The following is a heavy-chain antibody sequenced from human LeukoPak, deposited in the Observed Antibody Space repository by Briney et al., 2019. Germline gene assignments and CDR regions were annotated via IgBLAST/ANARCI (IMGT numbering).Heavy chain of an antibody. CDR3: ARDEAGARFGAYYMDV. CDR2: ICNSGST. CDR1: GGAISGGAYC. Sequence: SETLSLTCTGSGGAISGGAYCWIWLRQHPGKGLEWIGFICNSGSTDYNPSLKTRATISVDMSNIQFSLKLRSVTVADTAVYYCARDEAGARFGAYYMDVWGKGTTVTVSS. V-gene: IGHV4-31*03. J-gene: IGHJ6*03. D-gene: IGHD3-10*01.